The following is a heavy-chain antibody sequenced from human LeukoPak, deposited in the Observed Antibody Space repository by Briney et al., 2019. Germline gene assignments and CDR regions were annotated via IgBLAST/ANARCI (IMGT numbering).Heavy chain of an antibody. Sequence: GGSLRLSCAASGFTFSRYWMSWVRQAPGKGLEWVANIKQDGSEKYYVDSVKGRFTISRDNAKNSLYLQMNSLRAEDTAVYYCARESYPIDYWGQGTLVTVSS. CDR2: IKQDGSEK. D-gene: IGHD5-18*01. J-gene: IGHJ4*02. V-gene: IGHV3-7*01. CDR3: ARESYPIDY. CDR1: GFTFSRYW.